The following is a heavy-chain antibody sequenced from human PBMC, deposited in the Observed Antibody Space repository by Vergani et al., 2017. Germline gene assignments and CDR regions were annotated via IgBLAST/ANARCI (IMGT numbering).Heavy chain of an antibody. Sequence: EVQLVESGGGLVKPGGSLRLSCAASGFTFSSYSMNWVRQAPGKGLEWVSSISSSSSYIYYADSVKGRFTISRDNAKNSLYLQMNSLRAEDTAVYYCARTRVRYYGSGSSYDYWGQGTLVTVSS. CDR2: ISSSSSYI. J-gene: IGHJ4*02. CDR1: GFTFSSYS. V-gene: IGHV3-21*01. D-gene: IGHD3-10*01. CDR3: ARTRVRYYGSGSSYDY.